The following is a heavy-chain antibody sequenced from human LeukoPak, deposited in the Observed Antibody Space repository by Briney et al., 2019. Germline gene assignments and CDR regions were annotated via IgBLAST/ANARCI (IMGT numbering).Heavy chain of an antibody. CDR1: GFTFEDHG. D-gene: IGHD4-11*01. CDR2: INWSGDTT. Sequence: PGGSLRLSCAASGFTFEDHGMSWVRQAPGKGVEWVSGINWSGDTTGFADSVQGRFTISRDNAKNSLYLQMSSLRAEDTALYYCARDYSNYGGYFDYWGQGTLVTVSS. J-gene: IGHJ4*02. V-gene: IGHV3-20*04. CDR3: ARDYSNYGGYFDY.